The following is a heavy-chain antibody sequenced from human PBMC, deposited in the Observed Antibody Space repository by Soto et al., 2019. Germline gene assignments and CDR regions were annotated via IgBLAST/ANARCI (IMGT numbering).Heavy chain of an antibody. CDR2: INWNGGST. CDR1: GFTFDDYG. D-gene: IGHD3-9*01. CDR3: ARDHKGELRYFDWLLSSYYYGMDV. V-gene: IGHV3-20*04. J-gene: IGHJ6*02. Sequence: PGGSLRLSCAASGFTFDDYGMSWVRQAPGKGLEWVSGINWNGGSTGYADSVKGRFTISRDNAKNSLYLQMNSLRAEDTALYCCARDHKGELRYFDWLLSSYYYGMDVWGQGTTVTVSS.